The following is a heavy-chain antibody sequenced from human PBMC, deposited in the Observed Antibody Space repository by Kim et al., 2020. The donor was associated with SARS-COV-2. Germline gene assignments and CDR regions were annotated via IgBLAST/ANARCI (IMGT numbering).Heavy chain of an antibody. CDR3: ARALWFGEFPGGWFDP. J-gene: IGHJ5*02. D-gene: IGHD3-10*01. CDR2: INAGNGNT. Sequence: ASVKVSCKASGYTSTSYAMHWVRQAPGQRLEWMGWINAGNGNTKYSQKFQGRVTITRDTSASTAYMELSSLRSEDTAVYYCARALWFGEFPGGWFDPWGQGTLVTVSS. V-gene: IGHV1-3*01. CDR1: GYTSTSYA.